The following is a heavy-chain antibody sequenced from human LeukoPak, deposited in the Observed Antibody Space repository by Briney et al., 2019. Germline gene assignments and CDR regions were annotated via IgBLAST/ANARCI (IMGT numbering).Heavy chain of an antibody. CDR1: GYTFTGYY. V-gene: IGHV1-2*02. Sequence: ASVKVSCKASGYTFTGYYMHWVRQAPGQGLERMGWINPNSGDTNYAQKFQGRVTVTRDTSISTAYMELSSLRSDDTAVYYCARVGSSGWYVHPTLDYWGQGTLVTVSS. CDR3: ARVGSSGWYVHPTLDY. D-gene: IGHD6-19*01. CDR2: INPNSGDT. J-gene: IGHJ4*02.